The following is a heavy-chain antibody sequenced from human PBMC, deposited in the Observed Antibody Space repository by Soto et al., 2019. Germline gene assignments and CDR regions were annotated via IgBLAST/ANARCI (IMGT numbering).Heavy chain of an antibody. D-gene: IGHD5-18*01. Sequence: SETLSLTCTVSGGSINNYFWSWIRQPPGKGLECIGYIFYSGTTNYNPSLKSRVTISVDTSKNQFSLKLDSVTAADTAVYYCARVGYSYGWYYFDFWGQGILVTVSS. CDR3: ARVGYSYGWYYFDF. CDR2: IFYSGTT. CDR1: GGSINNYF. J-gene: IGHJ4*02. V-gene: IGHV4-59*01.